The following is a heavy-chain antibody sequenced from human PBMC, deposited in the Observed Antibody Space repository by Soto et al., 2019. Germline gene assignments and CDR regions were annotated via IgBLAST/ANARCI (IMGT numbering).Heavy chain of an antibody. V-gene: IGHV4-34*02. Sequence: QVQLQQWGAGLVKASGTLSLTCGVSGGSFSGYYWNWIRQPPGRRLEWIGEITQSGTTNYNPSFQSRAALSVDTSKAEFSLRLPSLTAADTAVYYCARGSAPPSEFDSWGQGILVTVSS. CDR3: ARGSAPPSEFDS. CDR1: GGSFSGYY. J-gene: IGHJ4*02. D-gene: IGHD1-26*01. CDR2: ITQSGTT.